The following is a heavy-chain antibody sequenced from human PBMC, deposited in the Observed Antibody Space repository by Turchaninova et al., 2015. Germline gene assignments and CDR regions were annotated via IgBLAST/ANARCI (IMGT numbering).Heavy chain of an antibody. CDR1: GGSFGGFY. CDR2: INDSGST. V-gene: IGHV4-34*01. CDR3: ARGPATVSYYYYYYMDV. D-gene: IGHD4-11*01. Sequence: QVQLQQWGAGLLKPSETLSPTCAVYGGSFGGFYWSWSRQPPGKGLEWIWEINDSGSTNYNPSLKSRVTISIDTSKNQFSLKLSSVTAADTAVYYCARGPATVSYYYYYYMDVWDKGTTVTVSS. J-gene: IGHJ6*03.